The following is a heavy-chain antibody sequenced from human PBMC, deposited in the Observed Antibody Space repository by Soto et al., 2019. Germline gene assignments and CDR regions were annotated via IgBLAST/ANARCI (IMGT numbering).Heavy chain of an antibody. D-gene: IGHD4-17*01. J-gene: IGHJ5*02. V-gene: IGHV6-1*01. CDR2: TYYRSKWYN. CDR3: ARDKHDYFNRGIGFDT. CDR1: GDSVSSNGAA. Sequence: SQTLSLTCAISGDSVSSNGAAWNCIRQSPSRGLEWLGRTYYRSKWYNDYAVSVKSRININPDTSKSQFSLQLNSVTPEDTAVYYCARDKHDYFNRGIGFDTWGQGILVTVSS.